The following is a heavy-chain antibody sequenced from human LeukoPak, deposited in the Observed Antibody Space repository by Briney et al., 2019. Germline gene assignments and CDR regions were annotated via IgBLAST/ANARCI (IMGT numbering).Heavy chain of an antibody. Sequence: PGGSLRLSCAASGFTFSSYSMNWVRQAPGKGLEWVSSISSSSSYIYYADSVKGRFTISRDNAKNSLYLQMNSLRAEDTAVYYCARSTKDLRFLEWLSLDYWGQGTLVTVSS. CDR2: ISSSSSYI. CDR1: GFTFSSYS. V-gene: IGHV3-21*01. CDR3: ARSTKDLRFLEWLSLDY. D-gene: IGHD3-3*01. J-gene: IGHJ4*02.